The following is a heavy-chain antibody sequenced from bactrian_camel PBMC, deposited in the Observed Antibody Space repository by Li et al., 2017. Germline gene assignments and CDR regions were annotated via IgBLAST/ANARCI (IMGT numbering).Heavy chain of an antibody. Sequence: HVQLVESGGGSVQAGGSLRLSCTTSVSGYINSRKYMAWFRQVPGKERESVAFIRTGGGSTYYGNFVHGRFTISQDTKNSHRVSLQMDSLQPEDTAMYSCAAAWGRCERLPPIPLCTGSYRACYWGQGTQVTVS. CDR3: AAAWGRCERLPPIPLCTGSYRACY. D-gene: IGHD7*01. CDR1: VSGYINSRKY. CDR2: IRTGGGST. V-gene: IGHV3S1*01. J-gene: IGHJ4*01.